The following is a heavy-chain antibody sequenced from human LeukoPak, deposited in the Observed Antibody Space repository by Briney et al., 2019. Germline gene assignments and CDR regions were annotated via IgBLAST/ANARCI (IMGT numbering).Heavy chain of an antibody. CDR2: TYYRSKWFN. D-gene: IGHD2-2*01. J-gene: IGHJ4*02. CDR3: ARGTRNAFDY. V-gene: IGHV6-1*01. Sequence: SQTLSLTCAISGDSFSGNRAVWNWFRQSPSRGLEWLGRTYYRSKWFNVHAVSVKSRMTLDADTSKNQFSLQLNSMTPEDTAVYYCARGTRNAFDYWGQGILVTVSS. CDR1: GDSFSGNRAV.